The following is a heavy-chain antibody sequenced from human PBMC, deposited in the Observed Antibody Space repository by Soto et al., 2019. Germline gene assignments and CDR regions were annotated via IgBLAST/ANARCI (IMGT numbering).Heavy chain of an antibody. D-gene: IGHD3-3*01. Sequence: GASVKVSCKASGYTFTSYDINWVRQATGQGLEWMGWMNPNSGNTGYAQKFQGRVTMTRNTSISTAYMELSSLRSEDTAVYYCARSSITIFGVVNPPNWFDPWGQGTLVTVSS. CDR2: MNPNSGNT. J-gene: IGHJ5*02. CDR3: ARSSITIFGVVNPPNWFDP. V-gene: IGHV1-8*01. CDR1: GYTFTSYD.